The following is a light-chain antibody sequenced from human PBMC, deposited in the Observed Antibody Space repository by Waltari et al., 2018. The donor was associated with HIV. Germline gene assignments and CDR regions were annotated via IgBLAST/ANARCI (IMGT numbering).Light chain of an antibody. J-gene: IGLJ3*02. CDR1: SLRSYY. CDR3: NSRDSSGNRV. Sequence: SSELTQDPAVSVALGQTVRITCQGDSLRSYYASWYQQKPGQAPVLVIYGKNNRPSVIPHRLSGSSSGNTVSLTITGAQAEDEADYYCNSRDSSGNRVFGGGTKLTVL. V-gene: IGLV3-19*01. CDR2: GKN.